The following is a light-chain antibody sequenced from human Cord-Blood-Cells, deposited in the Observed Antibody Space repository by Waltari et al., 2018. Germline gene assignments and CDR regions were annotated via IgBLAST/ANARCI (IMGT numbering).Light chain of an antibody. CDR1: SSDFVVYNY. V-gene: IGLV2-14*01. CDR3: SSYTSSSTLGV. CDR2: DVS. Sequence: QSALTQPASVSGSPGQSITISCTRTSSDFVVYNYVSWYQQHPGKAPKLMIYDVSNRPSGVSNRFSGSKSGNTASLTISGLQAEDEADYYCSSYTSSSTLGVFGGGTKLTVL. J-gene: IGLJ3*02.